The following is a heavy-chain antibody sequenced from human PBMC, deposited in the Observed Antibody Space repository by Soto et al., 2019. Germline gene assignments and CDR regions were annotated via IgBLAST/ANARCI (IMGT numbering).Heavy chain of an antibody. J-gene: IGHJ5*02. D-gene: IGHD6-13*01. V-gene: IGHV4-4*02. CDR3: AREVNSSPARGPNWFDP. CDR2: TYHSGTT. Sequence: QVQLQESGPGLVQPSGTLSLTCAVSGDSINNSHWWSWVRQTPGKGLEWIGATYHSGTTNYNPSLKTRVTISIDKSKNQFSRKMNSVTAADTAVYYCAREVNSSPARGPNWFDPWGQGTLVTVSS. CDR1: GDSINNSHW.